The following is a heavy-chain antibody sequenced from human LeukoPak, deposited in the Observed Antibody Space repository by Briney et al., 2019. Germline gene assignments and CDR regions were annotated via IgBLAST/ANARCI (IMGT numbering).Heavy chain of an antibody. Sequence: ASVKFSCKASGYTFTSYGISWVGQAPGQGLEWMGWISAYNGNTNYAQKLQGRVTMTTATSTSTAYMELRGLRSAATAVYYCARVRLKGPTNWFDPWGQGTLVTVSS. CDR1: GYTFTSYG. J-gene: IGHJ5*02. D-gene: IGHD3-22*01. CDR3: ARVRLKGPTNWFDP. CDR2: ISAYNGNT. V-gene: IGHV1-18*04.